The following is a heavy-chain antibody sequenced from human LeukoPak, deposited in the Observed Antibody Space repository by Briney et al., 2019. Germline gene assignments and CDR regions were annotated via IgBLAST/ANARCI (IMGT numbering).Heavy chain of an antibody. CDR3: ARYYDFWSGYDY. Sequence: SETLSLTCTVSGGSISSSRYYWGWIRQPPGKGLEWIGSIYYSGSTYYNPSLKSRVTISVDTSKNQFSLKLSSVTAADTAVYYCARYYDFWSGYDYWGQGTLVTVSS. CDR2: IYYSGST. V-gene: IGHV4-39*01. D-gene: IGHD3-3*01. CDR1: GGSISSSRYY. J-gene: IGHJ4*02.